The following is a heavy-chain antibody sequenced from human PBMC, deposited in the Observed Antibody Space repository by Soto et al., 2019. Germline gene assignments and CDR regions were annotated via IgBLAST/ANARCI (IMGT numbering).Heavy chain of an antibody. CDR2: IYYSGST. Sequence: QVQLQESGPGLVKPSQTLSLTCTVSGGSISSGDYYWSWIRQHQGKGLEWIGYIYYSGSTYYNPSIMSRVTLAVGTSKNQYSLKLSSVTAADTSVYYWARVQSSSLDFDRWGQGTMVTVSS. CDR3: ARVQSSSLDFDR. J-gene: IGHJ3*02. CDR1: GGSISSGDYY. D-gene: IGHD6-6*01. V-gene: IGHV4-31*03.